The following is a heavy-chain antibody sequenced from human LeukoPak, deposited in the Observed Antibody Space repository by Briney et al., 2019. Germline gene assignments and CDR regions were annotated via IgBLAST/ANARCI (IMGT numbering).Heavy chain of an antibody. CDR3: ARDGYYGSGRPFDY. J-gene: IGHJ4*02. D-gene: IGHD3-10*01. Sequence: GGSLRLSCATSGFTFSTYEMNWVRQAPGKGLEWVSHISGSGGAIYYADSVKGRFTISRDNSKNTLYLQMNSPRADDTAVYYCARDGYYGSGRPFDYWGQGALVSVSS. V-gene: IGHV3-48*03. CDR1: GFTFSTYE. CDR2: ISGSGGAI.